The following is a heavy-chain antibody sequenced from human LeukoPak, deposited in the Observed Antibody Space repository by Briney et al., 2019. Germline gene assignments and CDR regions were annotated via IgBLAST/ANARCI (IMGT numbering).Heavy chain of an antibody. Sequence: GASVKVSCKASGGTFSSYAISWVRQAPGQGLEWMGGIIPIFGTANYAQKFQGRVTITRDMSASTAYMELSRLRSEDTAVYYCATGLGKCTSTNCYGTSYYYGMDVWGQGTTVTVS. CDR1: GGTFSSYA. D-gene: IGHD2-2*01. V-gene: IGHV1-69*05. CDR2: IIPIFGTA. CDR3: ATGLGKCTSTNCYGTSYYYGMDV. J-gene: IGHJ6*02.